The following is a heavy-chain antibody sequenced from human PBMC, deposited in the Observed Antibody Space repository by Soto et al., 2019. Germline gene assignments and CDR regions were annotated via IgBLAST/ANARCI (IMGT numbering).Heavy chain of an antibody. V-gene: IGHV5-10-1*01. Sequence: ESLKISFQGSGYTFTNHWITWVRQMPGKGLEWMGRINPSDSHTNYSSSFQGHVTMSVDKSISTAYLQWSSLKASDTAMYYCARHASYYVSSGYFGTYWGQGTLVTVSS. J-gene: IGHJ4*02. CDR2: INPSDSHT. D-gene: IGHD3-22*01. CDR1: GYTFTNHW. CDR3: ARHASYYVSSGYFGTY.